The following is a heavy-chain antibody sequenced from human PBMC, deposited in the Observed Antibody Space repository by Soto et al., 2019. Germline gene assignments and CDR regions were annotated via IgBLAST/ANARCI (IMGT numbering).Heavy chain of an antibody. CDR3: ARDESAGSSTSD. Sequence: GGSLRLSCAASESTFRSYGMNWLRQAPGRGLEWVSSIDSSGSYIYYRDSVQGRFMVSRDNAKNLLYLQMNSLRAEFTAVYFCARDESAGSSTSDWGQGTLVTVSS. J-gene: IGHJ4*02. D-gene: IGHD2-2*01. CDR2: IDSSGSYI. CDR1: ESTFRSYG. V-gene: IGHV3-21*01.